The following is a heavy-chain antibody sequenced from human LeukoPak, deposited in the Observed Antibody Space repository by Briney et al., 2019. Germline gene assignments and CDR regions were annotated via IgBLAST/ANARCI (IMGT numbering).Heavy chain of an antibody. Sequence: ASVKVSCKASGYTFTDYYMHWVQQAPGKGLEWMGRVDPEDGETIYAEKFQGRVTITADTSTDTAYMELSSPRSEDTAVYYCATASYYGGFAFDIWGQGTMVTVSS. CDR1: GYTFTDYY. V-gene: IGHV1-69-2*01. CDR3: ATASYYGGFAFDI. CDR2: VDPEDGET. D-gene: IGHD4-23*01. J-gene: IGHJ3*02.